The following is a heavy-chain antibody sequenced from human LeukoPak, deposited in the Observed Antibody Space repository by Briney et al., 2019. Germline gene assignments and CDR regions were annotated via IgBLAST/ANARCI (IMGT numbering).Heavy chain of an antibody. D-gene: IGHD3-10*01. V-gene: IGHV1-8*01. CDR2: MNPNSGNT. Sequence: ASVKVSCKASGYTFTSYDINWVRQATGQGLEWMGWMNPNSGNTGYAQKFQGRVTMTRNTSISTAYMELSSLRSEDTAVYYCARDNRAMVRGVRKHYYIDVWGKGTTVTISS. CDR1: GYTFTSYD. CDR3: ARDNRAMVRGVRKHYYIDV. J-gene: IGHJ6*03.